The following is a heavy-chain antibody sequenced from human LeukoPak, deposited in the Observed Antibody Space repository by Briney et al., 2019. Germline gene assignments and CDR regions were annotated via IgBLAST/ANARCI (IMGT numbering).Heavy chain of an antibody. J-gene: IGHJ4*02. CDR1: GGSISGWY. D-gene: IGHD6-19*01. CDR3: ARETTLMGNYSGLGFNY. CDR2: IYDSGNT. V-gene: IGHV4-59*01. Sequence: TSETLSLTCTVSGGSISGWYWSWIRQPPGKGLEWIGSIYDSGNTKYNPSLKSRVTISVEISKNQVSLNLSSVTAADTAVYYCARETTLMGNYSGLGFNYWGQGTLVTVSS.